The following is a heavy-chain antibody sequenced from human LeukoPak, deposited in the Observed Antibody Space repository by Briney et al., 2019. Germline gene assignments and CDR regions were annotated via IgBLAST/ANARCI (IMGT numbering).Heavy chain of an antibody. CDR3: ATRGDLSWFGALRH. J-gene: IGHJ4*02. CDR2: IKQDGSET. CDR1: GFTFSNYW. Sequence: GSLILSCVVSGFTFSNYWMDWVRQAPGNGLEWVAFIKQDGSETSYVDSVKGRSTISRDNPKNSLYLQMNSLRVEDTAVYYCATRGDLSWFGALRHWSQGTLVTVSS. V-gene: IGHV3-7*01. D-gene: IGHD3-16*02.